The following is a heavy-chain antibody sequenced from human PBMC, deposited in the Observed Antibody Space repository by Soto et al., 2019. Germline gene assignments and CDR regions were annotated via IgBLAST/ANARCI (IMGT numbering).Heavy chain of an antibody. CDR1: GGSISRNNHY. V-gene: IGHV4-39*01. CDR2: IPFSGST. J-gene: IGHJ4*02. Sequence: QLQLQESGPGLVKPPETLSLTCTISGGSISRNNHYWGWIRQSPGKGLEWIGSIPFSGSTNYNPSLKSRVTISLETSMNQFSLSMSSVTAADTAVFYCARLGSSGWYQGSYFDYWGQGILVTVSS. D-gene: IGHD6-19*01. CDR3: ARLGSSGWYQGSYFDY.